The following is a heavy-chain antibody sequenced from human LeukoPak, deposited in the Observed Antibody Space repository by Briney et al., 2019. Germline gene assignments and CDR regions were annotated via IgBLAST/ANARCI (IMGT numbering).Heavy chain of an antibody. D-gene: IGHD1-26*01. CDR1: GYSHVELS. CDR2: LDPEDDET. J-gene: IGHJ5*02. V-gene: IGHV1-24*01. Sequence: ASVKVSCKVSGYSHVELSMHRVRQAPGKGLEWMGGLDPEDDETIYAQKFQGRVTMTEDTSTETAYMELTSLTSEDTAVYYCTNGGGSYSWFDPWGQGTLVTVSS. CDR3: TNGGGSYSWFDP.